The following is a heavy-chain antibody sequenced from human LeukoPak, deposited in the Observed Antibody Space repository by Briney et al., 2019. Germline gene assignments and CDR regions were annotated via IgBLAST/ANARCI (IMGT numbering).Heavy chain of an antibody. CDR1: GFTFSSYA. V-gene: IGHV3-21*01. D-gene: IGHD5-12*01. CDR2: ISSSSSYI. Sequence: GGSLRLSCAASGFTFSSYAMSWVRQAPGKGLEWVSSISSSSSYIYYADSVKGRFTISRDNAKNSLYLQMNSLRAEDTAVYYCARATIKSGYYYMDVWGKGTTVTVSS. CDR3: ARATIKSGYYYMDV. J-gene: IGHJ6*03.